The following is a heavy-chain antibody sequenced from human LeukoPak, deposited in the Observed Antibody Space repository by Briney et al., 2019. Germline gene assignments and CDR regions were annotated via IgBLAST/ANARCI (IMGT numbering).Heavy chain of an antibody. CDR3: ARDQGGGWVDY. CDR1: GGSISSSSYY. V-gene: IGHV4-61*01. Sequence: SETLSLTCTVSGGSISSSSYYWGWIRQPPGKGLEWIGYIYYSGSTNYNPSLKSRVTISVDTSKNQFSLKLSSVTAADTAVYYCARDQGGGWVDYWGQGTLVTVSS. D-gene: IGHD6-19*01. CDR2: IYYSGST. J-gene: IGHJ4*02.